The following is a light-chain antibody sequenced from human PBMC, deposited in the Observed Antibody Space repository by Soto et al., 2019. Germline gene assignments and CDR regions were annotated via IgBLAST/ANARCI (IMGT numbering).Light chain of an antibody. CDR1: SSNIGNNC. CDR3: GTWDSSLSAVPYV. Sequence: CVLTQPPSGSAAAGEGVTISCSGSSSNIGNNCVSWYQQLPGTAPKLLIYDNNKRPSGIPDRFSGSKSGTSATLGITGLQTGDEADYYCGTWDSSLSAVPYVFGTGTKVTVL. CDR2: DNN. J-gene: IGLJ1*01. V-gene: IGLV1-51*01.